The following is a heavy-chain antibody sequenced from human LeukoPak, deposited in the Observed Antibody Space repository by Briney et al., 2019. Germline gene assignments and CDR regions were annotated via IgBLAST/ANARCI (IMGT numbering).Heavy chain of an antibody. V-gene: IGHV3-53*01. CDR2: IYAGGST. CDR3: ARELISRYFDY. Sequence: GGSLRLSCAASGFTVSRNYMSWVRQAPGKGLEWVSVIYAGGSTYYADSVEGRFTISRDNSKNTLYLQMNSLRVDDTAVYYCARELISRYFDYWGQGTLVTVSS. J-gene: IGHJ4*02. CDR1: GFTVSRNY.